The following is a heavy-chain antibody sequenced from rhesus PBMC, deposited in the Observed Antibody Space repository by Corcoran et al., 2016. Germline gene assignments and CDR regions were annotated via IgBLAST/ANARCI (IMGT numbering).Heavy chain of an antibody. D-gene: IGHD6S26*01. Sequence: QVQLQESGPGLVKPSETLSLTCAVSGYSISSGYGWGWIRQPPGKGLEWIGQIVGGTGTTYYNPSRKSRVTVSKDTSKNQFSLRLTSVTAADTAVYYCLSSGWSGFWGQGVLVTVSS. CDR3: LSSGWSGF. CDR1: GYSISSGYG. CDR2: IVGGTGTT. J-gene: IGHJ4*01. V-gene: IGHV4-127*01.